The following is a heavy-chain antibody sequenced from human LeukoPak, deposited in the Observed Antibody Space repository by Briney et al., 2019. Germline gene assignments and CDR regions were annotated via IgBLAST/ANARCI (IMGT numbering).Heavy chain of an antibody. CDR3: ARLYDSSGSSYYFDY. CDR1: GYSFTSYW. Sequence: KPGESLKISCKGSGYSFTSYWIGWVRQMPGKGLEWMGIIYPGDSDTRYSPSFQGQVTISADKSISTAYLQWSSLKASDTAMYYCARLYDSSGSSYYFDYWGQGTLVTVSS. V-gene: IGHV5-51*01. CDR2: IYPGDSDT. J-gene: IGHJ4*02. D-gene: IGHD3-22*01.